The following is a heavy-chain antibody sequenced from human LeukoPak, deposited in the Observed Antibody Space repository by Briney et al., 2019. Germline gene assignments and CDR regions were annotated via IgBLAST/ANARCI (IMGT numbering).Heavy chain of an antibody. Sequence: RGSLRLSCVMSGFTFRSYGMHWVRQAPGKGLEWVSAISGSGGSTYYADSVKGRFTISRDNSKNTLYLQMNSLRAEDTAVYYCAKDLRTYDFWSGYSEFDYWGRGTLVTVSS. CDR1: GFTFRSYG. J-gene: IGHJ4*02. CDR2: ISGSGGST. CDR3: AKDLRTYDFWSGYSEFDY. V-gene: IGHV3-23*01. D-gene: IGHD3-3*01.